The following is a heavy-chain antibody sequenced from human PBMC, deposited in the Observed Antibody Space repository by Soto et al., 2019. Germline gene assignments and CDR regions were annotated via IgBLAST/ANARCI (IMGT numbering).Heavy chain of an antibody. CDR2: ISYSGST. CDR3: ARDLKEYCSDGKCNWFDP. Sequence: SETLSLTCTVSGASITTYYWSWIRQPPGKGLEWIGYISYSGSTDYNPSLKSRVTISFDASKNQISLQVRSATAADAAFYYCARDLKEYCSDGKCNWFDPWGQVTLVTVS. D-gene: IGHD2-15*01. CDR1: GASITTYY. V-gene: IGHV4-59*01. J-gene: IGHJ5*02.